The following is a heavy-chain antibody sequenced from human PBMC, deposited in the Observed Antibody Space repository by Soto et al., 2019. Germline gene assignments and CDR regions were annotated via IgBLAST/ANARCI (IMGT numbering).Heavy chain of an antibody. J-gene: IGHJ5*02. CDR2: LNPESGDT. CDR1: GYTFTDYY. D-gene: IGHD3-10*01. Sequence: ASVNVSCKPLGYTFTDYYMHWLRQAPGQGPEWMGRLNPESGDTIYAQRFQGRLAMTRDTSISTAYMELSSLRSDDTAVYYCPRPYTSSANWVDPWGQGTLVTVSS. V-gene: IGHV1-2*06. CDR3: PRPYTSSANWVDP.